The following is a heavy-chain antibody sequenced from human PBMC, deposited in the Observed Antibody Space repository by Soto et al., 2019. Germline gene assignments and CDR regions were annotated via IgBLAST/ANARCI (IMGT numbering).Heavy chain of an antibody. CDR3: AKDQKGYGDGWFDP. CDR1: GFTFSSYG. V-gene: IGHV3-30*18. J-gene: IGHJ5*02. Sequence: QVQLVESGGGVVQPGRSLRLSCAASGFTFSSYGMHWVRQAPGKGLEWVAVISYDGSNKYYADSVKGRFTNSRDNSKNTLYLQMNSLRAEDTAVYYCAKDQKGYGDGWFDPWGQGTLVTVSS. CDR2: ISYDGSNK. D-gene: IGHD4-17*01.